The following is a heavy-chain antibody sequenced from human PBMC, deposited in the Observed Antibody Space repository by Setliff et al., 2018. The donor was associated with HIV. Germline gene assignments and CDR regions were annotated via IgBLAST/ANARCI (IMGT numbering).Heavy chain of an antibody. D-gene: IGHD3-10*01. V-gene: IGHV4-61*08. CDR2: IFSSGNT. Sequence: SETLSLTCTVTGGSISSGGFYWTWIRQSPGRGLEWIGFIFSSGNTKYNPSLQSRVTMSIDTSKNQFSLKLTSVTAADAAAYYCARRIDNSGTFPDKNWFDTWGQGSLVTVSS. CDR3: ARRIDNSGTFPDKNWFDT. J-gene: IGHJ5*02. CDR1: GGSISSGGFY.